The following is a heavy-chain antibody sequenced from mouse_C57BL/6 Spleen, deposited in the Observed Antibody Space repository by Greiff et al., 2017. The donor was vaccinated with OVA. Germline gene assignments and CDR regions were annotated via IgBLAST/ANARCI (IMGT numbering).Heavy chain of an antibody. Sequence: VQLKESGPGLVKPSQSLSLTCSVTGYSITSGYYWNWIRQFPGNKLEWMGYISYDGSNNYNPSLKNRISITRDTSKNQFFLKLNSVTTEDTATYYCAREGGDYDGSYYFDYWGQGTTLTVAS. J-gene: IGHJ2*01. CDR1: GYSITSGYY. V-gene: IGHV3-6*01. CDR2: ISYDGSN. D-gene: IGHD2-4*01. CDR3: AREGGDYDGSYYFDY.